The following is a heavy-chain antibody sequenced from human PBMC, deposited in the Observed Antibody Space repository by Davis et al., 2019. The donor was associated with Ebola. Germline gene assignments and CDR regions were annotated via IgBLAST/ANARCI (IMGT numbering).Heavy chain of an antibody. CDR2: INHSGST. V-gene: IGHV4-34*01. CDR1: GGSFSAYY. D-gene: IGHD5-18*01. CDR3: ARVSLWVGLYYYYGMDV. Sequence: SETLSLTCAVYGGSFSAYYWSWIRQPPGKGLEWIGEINHSGSTNYNPSLKSRVTISVDTSKNQFSLRLSSVTAADTAVYYCARVSLWVGLYYYYGMDVWGQGTTVTVSS. J-gene: IGHJ6*02.